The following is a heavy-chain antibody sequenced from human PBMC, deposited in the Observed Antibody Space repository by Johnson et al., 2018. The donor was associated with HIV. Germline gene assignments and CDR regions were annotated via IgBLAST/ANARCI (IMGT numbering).Heavy chain of an antibody. Sequence: VQLVESGGGLVQPGRSLRLSCAASGFTFSSYAMHWVRQAPGKGLEWVAVISYDGSNKYYVDSVKGRFTISRDNSKNTLYLQMNSLRAEDTAVYFCAGWVGLNHMGDPFDIWGQGTMVTVSS. CDR3: AGWVGLNHMGDPFDI. D-gene: IGHD3-10*01. CDR2: ISYDGSNK. J-gene: IGHJ3*02. CDR1: GFTFSSYA. V-gene: IGHV3-30-3*01.